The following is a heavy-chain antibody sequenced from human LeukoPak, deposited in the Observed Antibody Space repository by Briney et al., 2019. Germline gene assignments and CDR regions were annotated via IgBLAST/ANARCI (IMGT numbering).Heavy chain of an antibody. CDR3: AKFGSAGSARYHDAFDI. CDR2: ISGSGGST. CDR1: GSSFSSYS. V-gene: IGHV3-23*01. D-gene: IGHD3-10*01. J-gene: IGHJ3*02. Sequence: AGSLRLSWAASGSSFSSYSMSWVRQAAGKGLEWVASISGSGGSTYYANSVKGRSNISRDNSKNTLYLQMNSLRVEDKAVYYCAKFGSAGSARYHDAFDIWGEGTMVTVSS.